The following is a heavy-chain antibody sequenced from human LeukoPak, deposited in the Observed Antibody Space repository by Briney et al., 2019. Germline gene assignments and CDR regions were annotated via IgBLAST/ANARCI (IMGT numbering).Heavy chain of an antibody. CDR1: GGSFSGYY. V-gene: IGHV4-34*01. CDR2: INHSGST. D-gene: IGHD6-19*01. Sequence: PSETLSLTCAVYGGSFSGYYWSWIRQPPGKGLVWIGEINHSGSTNYNPSLKGRVTISVDTSKNQSSLKLSSVTAADTAVYYCARGSAVAGLDYWGQGTLVTVSS. J-gene: IGHJ4*02. CDR3: ARGSAVAGLDY.